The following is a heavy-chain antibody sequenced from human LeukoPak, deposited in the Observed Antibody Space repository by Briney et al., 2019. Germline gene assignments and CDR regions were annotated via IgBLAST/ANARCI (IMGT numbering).Heavy chain of an antibody. CDR3: AKLNPPDSSGWYGAGDFDY. CDR2: IYYSGST. V-gene: IGHV4-59*08. D-gene: IGHD6-19*01. J-gene: IGHJ4*02. Sequence: PSETLSLTCTVSGGSISISYWSWIRQPPGKGLEWIGYIYYSGSTYYNPSLKSRVTISVDTSKNQFSLKLSSVTAADTAVYYCAKLNPPDSSGWYGAGDFDYWGQGTLVTVSS. CDR1: GGSISISY.